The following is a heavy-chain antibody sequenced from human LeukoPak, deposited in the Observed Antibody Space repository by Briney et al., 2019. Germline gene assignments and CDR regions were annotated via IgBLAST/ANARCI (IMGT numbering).Heavy chain of an antibody. Sequence: PGGSLRLSCAASGFTFSSYSMNWVRQAPGKGLEWVSSISSSSSYIYYADSVKGRFTISRDNAKNSLYLQMNSLRAEDTAVYYCARDRRGTQHYYHYGMDVWGQGTTVTVSS. CDR3: ARDRRGTQHYYHYGMDV. CDR1: GFTFSSYS. V-gene: IGHV3-21*01. D-gene: IGHD1-7*01. J-gene: IGHJ6*02. CDR2: ISSSSSYI.